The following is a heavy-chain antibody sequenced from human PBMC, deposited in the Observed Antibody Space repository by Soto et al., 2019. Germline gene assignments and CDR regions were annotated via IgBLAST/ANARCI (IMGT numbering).Heavy chain of an antibody. V-gene: IGHV3-53*01. CDR2: IYSGGYT. CDR1: GFTVSNNY. D-gene: IGHD6-6*01. J-gene: IGHJ4*02. Sequence: EVQLVESGGGLIQPGGSLRLSCAVSGFTVSNNYMSWVRQAPGKGLEGVSVIYSGGYTAYGDSVKGRFTISRDNSKNTIFLRRKGVGAADRAVFYWALRPGGGGYWGQGTLVTVSS. CDR3: ALRPGGGGY.